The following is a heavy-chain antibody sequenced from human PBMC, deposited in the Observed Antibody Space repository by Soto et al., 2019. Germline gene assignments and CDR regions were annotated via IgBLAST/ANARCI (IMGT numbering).Heavy chain of an antibody. J-gene: IGHJ1*01. CDR3: AIDRRLVARTTPLSY. CDR1: GYTFTSYG. Sequence: ASVKVSCKASGYTFTSYGISWVRQAPGQGLEWMGWISAYNGNTNYAQKLQGRVTMTTDTSTSTAYMELRSLRSDDTAVYYCAIDRRLVARTTPLSYWGQGTLVTVSS. CDR2: ISAYNGNT. V-gene: IGHV1-18*01. D-gene: IGHD6-19*01.